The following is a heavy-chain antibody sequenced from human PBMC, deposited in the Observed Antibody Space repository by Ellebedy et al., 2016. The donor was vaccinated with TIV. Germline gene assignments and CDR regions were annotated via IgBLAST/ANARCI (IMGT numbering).Heavy chain of an antibody. CDR1: GFTFSSYE. D-gene: IGHD3-22*01. J-gene: IGHJ4*02. V-gene: IGHV3-48*03. Sequence: GESLKISCAASGFTFSSYEMNWVRQAPGKGLEWVSYISSSGSTIYYADSVKGRFTISRDNAKNSLYLQMNSLRAEDTAVYYCARGDSSGYYYGGFDYWGQGTLVTVSS. CDR3: ARGDSSGYYYGGFDY. CDR2: ISSSGSTI.